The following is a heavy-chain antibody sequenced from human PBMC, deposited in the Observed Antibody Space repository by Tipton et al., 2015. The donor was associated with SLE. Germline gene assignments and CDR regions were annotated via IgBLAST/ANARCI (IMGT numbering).Heavy chain of an antibody. Sequence: LRLSCTVSGDSISSGGFFWSWIRQHPGKGLEWIGYISYRGSTYYNPSLNGRFTLSIDTSKNQFSLSLTSVTAADSAVYYCARVAPLPGYHDFWSGLCLFDYWGQGTLVTASS. J-gene: IGHJ4*02. V-gene: IGHV4-31*02. CDR3: ARVAPLPGYHDFWSGLCLFDY. CDR1: GDSISSGGFF. CDR2: ISYRGST. D-gene: IGHD3-3*01.